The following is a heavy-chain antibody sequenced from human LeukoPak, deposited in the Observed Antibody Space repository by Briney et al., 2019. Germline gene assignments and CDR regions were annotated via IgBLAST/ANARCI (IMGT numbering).Heavy chain of an antibody. CDR2: IIPIFGTA. CDR3: ARLEAEYSGYDSGWFDP. CDR1: GGTFSSYA. V-gene: IGHV1-69*13. J-gene: IGHJ5*02. D-gene: IGHD5-12*01. Sequence: ASVKVSCKASGGTFSSYAISWVRQAPGQGLEWMGGIIPIFGTANYAQKFQGRVTITADESTSTAYMELSSLRSEDTAVYYCARLEAEYSGYDSGWFDPWGQGTLVTVSS.